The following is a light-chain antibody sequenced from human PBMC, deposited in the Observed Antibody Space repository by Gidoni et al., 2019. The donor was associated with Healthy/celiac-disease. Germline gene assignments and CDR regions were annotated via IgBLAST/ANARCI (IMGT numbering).Light chain of an antibody. CDR3: QQRSNWPLT. V-gene: IGKV3-11*01. CDR2: DAS. J-gene: IGKJ4*01. Sequence: EIVLTQSPATLSLSPGDRATPSCRASQSVSSYLAWYQQKPGQAPRILIYDASNRATGIPARFIGSGSWTDYTLTISSLEPEDFAVYYCQQRSNWPLTFGGGTKVEIK. CDR1: QSVSSY.